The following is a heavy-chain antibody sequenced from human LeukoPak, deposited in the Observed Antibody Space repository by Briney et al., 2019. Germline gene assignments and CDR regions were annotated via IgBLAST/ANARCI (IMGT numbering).Heavy chain of an antibody. Sequence: SVKVSCKASGGSFSSYAISWVRQAPGQGLEWMGGIIPIFGTANYAQKFQGRVTITADESTSTAYMELSSLRSEDTAVYYCASSPPGADLWLALKHFDYWGQGTLVTVSS. V-gene: IGHV1-69*13. CDR3: ASSPPGADLWLALKHFDY. D-gene: IGHD6-19*01. CDR1: GGSFSSYA. J-gene: IGHJ4*02. CDR2: IIPIFGTA.